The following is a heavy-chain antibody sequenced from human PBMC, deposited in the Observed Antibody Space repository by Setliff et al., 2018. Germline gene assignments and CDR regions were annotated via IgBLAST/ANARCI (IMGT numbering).Heavy chain of an antibody. Sequence: KPSETLSLTCAVSGYSISSGYYWGWIRQPPGKGLEWIGSIYHSGSTYYNPSLKSRVTISVDTSKNQFSLKLSSVTAADTAVYYCARHNNPGYRGYWGRFDYWGQGTLVTVSS. CDR1: GYSISSGYY. CDR2: IYHSGST. D-gene: IGHD3-16*02. V-gene: IGHV4-38-2*01. CDR3: ARHNNPGYRGYWGRFDY. J-gene: IGHJ4*02.